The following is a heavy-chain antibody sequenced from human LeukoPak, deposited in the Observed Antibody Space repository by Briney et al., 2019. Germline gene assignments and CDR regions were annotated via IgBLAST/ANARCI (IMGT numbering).Heavy chain of an antibody. D-gene: IGHD6-13*01. CDR3: ARLGYSSSWYEGRYYYYMDV. J-gene: IGHJ6*03. V-gene: IGHV1-18*01. CDR1: GYTFTTYG. CDR2: ISTFNGHT. Sequence: ASVKVSCKASGYTFTTYGISWVRQAPGHGLEWMGWISTFNGHTNYAQSRQDRVTMTTDTSTSTVYMELSSLISDDTAVYYCARLGYSSSWYEGRYYYYMDVWGKGTTVTISS.